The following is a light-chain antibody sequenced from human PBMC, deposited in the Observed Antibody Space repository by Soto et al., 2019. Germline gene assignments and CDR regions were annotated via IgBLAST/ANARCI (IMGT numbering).Light chain of an antibody. CDR1: QSVSSSY. V-gene: IGKV3-20*01. CDR3: QQYHNSPPT. J-gene: IGKJ1*01. CDR2: GAS. Sequence: EIVLTQSPGTLSLSPGERATLSCSASQSVSSSYLAWYQRKPGQAPRLLIYGASSRATGIPDRFSGGGSGTDFTLTISRLEPEDFAVYYCQQYHNSPPTFGQGTKVDIK.